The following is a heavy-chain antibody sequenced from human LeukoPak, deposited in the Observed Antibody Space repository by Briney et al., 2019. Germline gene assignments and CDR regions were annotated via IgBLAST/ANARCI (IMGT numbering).Heavy chain of an antibody. D-gene: IGHD3-3*01. V-gene: IGHV3-21*01. Sequence: GGSLRLSCAASGFTFSDYNMNWVRQAPGKGLEWVSSISSSSSYIYYAASVKGRFTISRDNAKNSLSLQMNALRAEDTAAYYGAGDGRSVGVVHIDYWGQGTLVTVSS. CDR2: ISSSSSYI. CDR1: GFTFSDYN. CDR3: AGDGRSVGVVHIDY. J-gene: IGHJ4*02.